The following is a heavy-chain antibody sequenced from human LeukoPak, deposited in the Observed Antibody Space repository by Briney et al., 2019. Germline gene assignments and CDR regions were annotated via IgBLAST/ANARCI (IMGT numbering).Heavy chain of an antibody. J-gene: IGHJ5*02. CDR2: INPNSGGT. D-gene: IGHD1-26*01. Sequence: ASVKVSCKASGYIFSGYYMHWVRQAPGQGLEWMGWINPNSGGTNHAQKFRGRATMTRDTSISTAYMELRGLRSEDTAVYYCAREVGATTAWFDPWGQGTLVTVSS. V-gene: IGHV1-2*02. CDR1: GYIFSGYY. CDR3: AREVGATTAWFDP.